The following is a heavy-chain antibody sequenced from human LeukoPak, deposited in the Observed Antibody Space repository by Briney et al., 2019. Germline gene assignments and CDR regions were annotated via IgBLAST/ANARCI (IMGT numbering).Heavy chain of an antibody. J-gene: IGHJ3*02. Sequence: SETLSLTCTVSGGSISSYYWSWIRQPPGKGLEWIGYIYYSGSTNYNPSLKSRVTISVDTSKNQFSLKLSSVTAADTAVYYCARTIDSSGYDAFDIWGQGTMVTVSS. CDR1: GGSISSYY. CDR3: ARTIDSSGYDAFDI. V-gene: IGHV4-59*01. D-gene: IGHD3-22*01. CDR2: IYYSGST.